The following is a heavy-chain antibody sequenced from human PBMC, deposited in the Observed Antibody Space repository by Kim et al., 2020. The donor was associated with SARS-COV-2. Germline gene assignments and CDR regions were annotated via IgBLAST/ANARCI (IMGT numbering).Heavy chain of an antibody. J-gene: IGHJ2*01. V-gene: IGHV4-59*09. Sequence: NPYLKSRVTISVDTSKNQFSLKLSSVTAADTAVYYCARGVDGDFYWYFDLWGRGTLVTVSS. CDR3: ARGVDGDFYWYFDL. D-gene: IGHD4-17*01.